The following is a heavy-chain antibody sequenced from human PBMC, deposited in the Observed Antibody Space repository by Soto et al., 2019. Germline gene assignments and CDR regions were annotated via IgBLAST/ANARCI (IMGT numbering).Heavy chain of an antibody. V-gene: IGHV3-23*01. J-gene: IGHJ3*02. CDR3: VKDRMAYNSVWDPFDI. D-gene: IGHD1-20*01. CDR1: GFTFYSYA. CDR2: IGSVGGDT. Sequence: EVQLLESGGGLLQPGGFLRLSCAASGFTFYSYAMSWVRQAPGKGLEWVSTIGSVGGDTYYADSVKGRFTISRDDSKNTLLLQMNSLRAEDTAVYYCVKDRMAYNSVWDPFDIWGQGTMVTVSS.